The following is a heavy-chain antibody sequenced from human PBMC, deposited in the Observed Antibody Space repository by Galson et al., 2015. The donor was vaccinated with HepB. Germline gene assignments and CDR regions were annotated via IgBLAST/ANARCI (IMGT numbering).Heavy chain of an antibody. D-gene: IGHD2-8*01. CDR1: GGSISSYY. CDR3: ASHEKKSGLYFDY. CDR2: IYYSGST. J-gene: IGHJ4*02. V-gene: IGHV4-59*08. Sequence: SETLSLTCTVSGGSISSYYWSWIRQPPGKGLEWIGYIYYSGSTNYNPSLKSRVTISVDTSKNQFSLKLSSVTAADTAVYYCASHEKKSGLYFDYWGQGTLVTVSS.